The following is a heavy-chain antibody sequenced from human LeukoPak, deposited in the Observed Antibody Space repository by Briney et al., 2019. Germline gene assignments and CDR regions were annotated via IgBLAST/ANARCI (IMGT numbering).Heavy chain of an antibody. CDR2: ISSSSSTI. CDR1: GFTFSSYS. V-gene: IGHV3-48*04. D-gene: IGHD3-10*01. J-gene: IGHJ4*02. CDR3: ARDVVRGGVTIIPFGY. Sequence: GGSLRLSCAASGFTFSSYSMNWVRQAPGKGLEWVSYISSSSSTIYYADSVKGRFTISRDNAKNSLYLQMNSLRAEDTAVYYCARDVVRGGVTIIPFGYWGQGTLVTVSS.